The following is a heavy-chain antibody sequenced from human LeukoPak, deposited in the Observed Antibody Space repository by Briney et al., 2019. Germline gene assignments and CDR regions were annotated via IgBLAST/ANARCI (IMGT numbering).Heavy chain of an antibody. CDR3: AREYCGGDCYDYYFDY. V-gene: IGHV1-69*13. CDR2: IIPIFGTA. Sequence: SVKVSCKASGGTFSSYAISWVRQAPGQGLEWMGGIIPIFGTANYAQKFQGRVTITADESTSTAYMELSSLRSEDTAVYYCAREYCGGDCYDYYFDYWGQGILVTVSS. J-gene: IGHJ4*02. D-gene: IGHD2-21*02. CDR1: GGTFSSYA.